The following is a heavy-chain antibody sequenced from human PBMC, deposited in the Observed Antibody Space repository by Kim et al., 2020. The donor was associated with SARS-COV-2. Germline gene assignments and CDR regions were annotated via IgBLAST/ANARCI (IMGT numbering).Heavy chain of an antibody. D-gene: IGHD3-22*01. CDR2: IYTSGST. V-gene: IGHV4-4*07. J-gene: IGHJ3*02. CDR1: GGSISSYY. CDR3: ARASHHPSSWITMIPQGGGAFDI. Sequence: SETRSLTCTVSGGSISSYYWSWIRQPAGKGLEWIGRIYTSGSTNYNPSLKSRVTMSVDTSKNQFSLKLSSVTAADTAVYYCARASHHPSSWITMIPQGGGAFDIWGQGTMVTVSS.